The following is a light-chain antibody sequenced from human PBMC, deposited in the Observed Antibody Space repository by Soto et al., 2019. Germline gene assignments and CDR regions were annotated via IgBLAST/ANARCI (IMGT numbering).Light chain of an antibody. V-gene: IGLV2-14*01. CDR1: SSDVGGYNY. CDR3: SSYTSSSTLV. J-gene: IGLJ2*01. CDR2: DVS. Sequence: QSALTQPDSVSGSPGQSITISCTGTSSDVGGYNYVSWYQQHPGKAPKLMIYDVSNRHSGVSNRFSGSKSGNTASLTISGLQAEDEADYYCSSYTSSSTLVFGGGTKVTVL.